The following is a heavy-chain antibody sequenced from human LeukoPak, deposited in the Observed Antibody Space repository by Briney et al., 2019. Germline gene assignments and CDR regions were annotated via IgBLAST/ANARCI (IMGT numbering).Heavy chain of an antibody. CDR2: VSYDGSYK. V-gene: IGHV3-30*04. CDR3: ARAPGYGAAYYFDY. Sequence: GGSLRLSCAATGFTFSNFAMHWVRQAPGKGLEWVAVVSYDGSYKYYADSVKGRFTISRDNSKNTLYLQMNSLRAEDTAVYYCARAPGYGAAYYFDYWGQGTLVTVSS. J-gene: IGHJ4*02. D-gene: IGHD1-1*01. CDR1: GFTFSNFA.